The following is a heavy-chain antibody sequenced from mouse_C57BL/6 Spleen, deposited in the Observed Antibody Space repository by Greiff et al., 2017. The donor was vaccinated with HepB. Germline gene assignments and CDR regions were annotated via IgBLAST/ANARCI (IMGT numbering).Heavy chain of an antibody. CDR3: AREGYSYAMDY. D-gene: IGHD2-3*01. Sequence: EVQGVESGGGLVKPGGSLKLSCAASGFTFSSYAMSWVRQTPEKRLEWVATISDGGSYTYYPDNVKGRFTISRDNAKNNLYLQMSHLKSEDTAMYYCAREGYSYAMDYWGQGTSVTVSS. V-gene: IGHV5-4*01. CDR2: ISDGGSYT. J-gene: IGHJ4*01. CDR1: GFTFSSYA.